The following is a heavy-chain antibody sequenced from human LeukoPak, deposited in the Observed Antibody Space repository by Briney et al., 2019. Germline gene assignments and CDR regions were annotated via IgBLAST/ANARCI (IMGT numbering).Heavy chain of an antibody. V-gene: IGHV2-70*04. CDR1: GFSLSTSGMR. CDR3: ARSRMGFGESFDY. Sequence: SGPALVKPTQTLTLTCTFSGFSLSTSGMRVSWIRQPPGKALEWLARIDWDDDKFYSTSLKTRLTISKDTSKNQVVLTMPNMDPVDTATYYCARSRMGFGESFDYWGQGTLVTVSS. J-gene: IGHJ4*02. CDR2: IDWDDDK. D-gene: IGHD3-10*01.